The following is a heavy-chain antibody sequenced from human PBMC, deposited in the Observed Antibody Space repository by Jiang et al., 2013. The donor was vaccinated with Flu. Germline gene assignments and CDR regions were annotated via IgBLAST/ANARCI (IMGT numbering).Heavy chain of an antibody. J-gene: IGHJ3*02. Sequence: LLKPSETLSLTCAVYGGSFSGYYWSWIRQPPGKGLEWIGEINHSGSTDYNPSLKSRITISVDTSKNQFSLKLTSVTAADTAVYYCARLPPSGGFDIWGPGTMVTVSS. D-gene: IGHD2-15*01. CDR3: ARLPPSGGFDI. CDR1: GGSFSGYY. V-gene: IGHV4-34*01. CDR2: INHSGST.